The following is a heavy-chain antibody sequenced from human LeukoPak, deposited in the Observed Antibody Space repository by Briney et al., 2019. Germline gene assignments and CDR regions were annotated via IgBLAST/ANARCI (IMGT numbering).Heavy chain of an antibody. CDR1: GFTFSSYA. CDR2: ISGSSGST. CDR3: SISSPHYYGMDV. D-gene: IGHD2-2*01. Sequence: GGSLRLSCAASGFTFSSYAMSWVRQAPGKGLEWVSAISGSSGSTYYADSVKGRFTISRDNSKNTLYLQMNSLRAEDTAVYYCSISSPHYYGMDVWGQGTTVTVSS. V-gene: IGHV3-23*01. J-gene: IGHJ6*02.